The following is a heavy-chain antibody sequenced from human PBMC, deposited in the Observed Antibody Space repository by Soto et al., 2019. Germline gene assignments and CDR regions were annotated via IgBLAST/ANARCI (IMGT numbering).Heavy chain of an antibody. J-gene: IGHJ6*02. Sequence: QEQLVQSGAEVQKPGSSVKVSCKASGDTLSRHGISWVRQAPGQGLEWMGGSIPIFHITNYEQKFQGRLMITADESTRTAYMELTRLGSDDSAVYFCVRVRVGSIPLNYDMDVWGQGTTVTVS. CDR2: SIPIFHIT. CDR3: VRVRVGSIPLNYDMDV. V-gene: IGHV1-69*01. CDR1: GDTLSRHG. D-gene: IGHD5-12*01.